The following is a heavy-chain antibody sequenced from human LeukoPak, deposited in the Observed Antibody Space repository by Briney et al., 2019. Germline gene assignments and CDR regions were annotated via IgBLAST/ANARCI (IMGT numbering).Heavy chain of an antibody. CDR3: ARQDASGSFDY. D-gene: IGHD3-10*01. CDR2: IYLGDSDT. J-gene: IGHJ4*02. V-gene: IGHV5-51*01. CDR1: GYNFTNYW. Sequence: GESLKISCKGSGYNFTNYWIHWVRQMPGKGLEWMVIIYLGDSDTGYSPSSQGQVTLSVDKSISTAYLQWSSLKASDTAIFYCARQDASGSFDYWGQGTLVTVSS.